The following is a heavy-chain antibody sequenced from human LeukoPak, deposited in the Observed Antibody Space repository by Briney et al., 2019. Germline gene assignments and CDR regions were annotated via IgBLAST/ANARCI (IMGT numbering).Heavy chain of an antibody. V-gene: IGHV3-21*01. D-gene: IGHD4-17*01. CDR3: ARDKSYGDNYFDY. CDR1: GFTFSSYS. Sequence: PGGSLSLSCAPSGFTFSSYSMNWVRQAPGKGLEWVSSTSSSSSYIYYADSVKGRFTISRDNAKNSLYLQMNSLRAEDTAVYYCARDKSYGDNYFDYWGQGTLVTVSS. CDR2: TSSSSSYI. J-gene: IGHJ4*02.